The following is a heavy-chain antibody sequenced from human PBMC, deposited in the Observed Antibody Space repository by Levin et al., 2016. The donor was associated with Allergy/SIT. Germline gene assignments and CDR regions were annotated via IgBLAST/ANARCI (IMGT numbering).Heavy chain of an antibody. D-gene: IGHD5-12*01. Sequence: WIRQPPGKGLEWIGYIYDSGIAYYNPSLKSRVTISLDTSKNQFSLKLSSVTAADTAVYHCATSGFDWGKVVDIWGQGTMVTVSS. CDR2: IYDSGIA. J-gene: IGHJ3*02. V-gene: IGHV4-31*02. CDR3: ATSGFDWGKVVDI.